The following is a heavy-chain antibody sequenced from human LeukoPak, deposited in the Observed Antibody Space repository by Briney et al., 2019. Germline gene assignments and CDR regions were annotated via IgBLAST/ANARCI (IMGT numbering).Heavy chain of an antibody. J-gene: IGHJ3*02. V-gene: IGHV3-53*01. D-gene: IGHD4-17*01. CDR1: GFTVSSDY. CDR3: AKVATVTTRGSGAFDI. CDR2: IYRRGST. Sequence: GGSLRLSCAASGFTVSSDYMGWVRQAPGKGLEWISVIYRRGSTYYADSVKGRFTISRDNSKNSLYLQMNSLRAEDTAVYYCAKVATVTTRGSGAFDIWGQGTMVTVSS.